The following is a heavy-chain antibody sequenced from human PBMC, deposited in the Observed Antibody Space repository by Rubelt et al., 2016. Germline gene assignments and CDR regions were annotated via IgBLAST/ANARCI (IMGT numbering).Heavy chain of an antibody. V-gene: IGHV1-18*01. CDR3: ARRDGYNWDDAFDI. CDR1: GYTFTSYG. Sequence: QVQLVQSGAEVKKPGASVKVSCKASGYTFTSYGISWVRQAPGQGLEWMGWISAYNGNTNYAQKRQGRVTMTTETSTSTAYMELRSLRADDTAGYYCARRDGYNWDDAFDIWGQGTMVTVSS. J-gene: IGHJ3*02. CDR2: ISAYNGNT. D-gene: IGHD5-24*01.